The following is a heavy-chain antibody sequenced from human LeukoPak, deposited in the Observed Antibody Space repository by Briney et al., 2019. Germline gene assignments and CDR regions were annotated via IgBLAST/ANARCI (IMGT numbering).Heavy chain of an antibody. J-gene: IGHJ4*02. CDR3: ARHIGYYDSSGYHGCFDF. Sequence: SETLSLTCTVSGGSIDPYYWSWIRQPPGGGLEWIGDIHYTGSTNYNPSLKSRVTISLDTSKNQFSLRPSSVTAADTAVYYCARHIGYYDSSGYHGCFDFWGQGTLVPVSS. D-gene: IGHD3-22*01. CDR2: IHYTGST. CDR1: GGSIDPYY. V-gene: IGHV4-59*08.